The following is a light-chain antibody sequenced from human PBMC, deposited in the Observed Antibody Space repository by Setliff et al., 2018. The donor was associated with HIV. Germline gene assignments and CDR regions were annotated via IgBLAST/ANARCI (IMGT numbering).Light chain of an antibody. V-gene: IGLV1-40*01. CDR3: QSYDSSLSGYG. CDR2: GNN. J-gene: IGLJ1*01. CDR1: SSNIGAHYD. Sequence: QSVLTQPPSVSGAPGQGVTISCTGSSSNIGAHYDVHWYQQLPGTAPKLLIYGNNNRPSGVPDRFSGSKSGTSASLAITGLQAEDEADYYCQSYDSSLSGYGFGTGTKV.